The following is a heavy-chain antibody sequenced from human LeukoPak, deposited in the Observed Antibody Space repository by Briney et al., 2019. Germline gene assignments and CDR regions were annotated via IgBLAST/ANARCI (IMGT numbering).Heavy chain of an antibody. CDR2: INLSGGST. Sequence: ASVTVSCKASGYTFTSYHMHWVRQAPGQGLEWMGLINLSGGSTTYAQRFQGRVTLTRDTSTSTVYTELSSLRSEDTAVYYCARDYVDDIPMIKDYWGQGTLVTVSS. CDR1: GYTFTSYH. D-gene: IGHD2-8*01. V-gene: IGHV1-46*01. CDR3: ARDYVDDIPMIKDY. J-gene: IGHJ4*02.